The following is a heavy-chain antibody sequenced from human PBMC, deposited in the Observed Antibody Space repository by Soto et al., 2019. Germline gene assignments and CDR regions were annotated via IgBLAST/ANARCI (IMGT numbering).Heavy chain of an antibody. CDR3: AKDNYGSGSYYMGSGFDY. CDR1: GFTFDDYT. V-gene: IGHV3-43*01. Sequence: LRLSCAASGFTFDDYTMHWVRQAPGKGLEWVSLISWDGGSTYYADSVKGRFTISRDNSKNSLYLQMNSLRTEDTALYYCAKDNYGSGSYYMGSGFDYWGQGTLVTVSS. J-gene: IGHJ4*02. CDR2: ISWDGGST. D-gene: IGHD3-10*01.